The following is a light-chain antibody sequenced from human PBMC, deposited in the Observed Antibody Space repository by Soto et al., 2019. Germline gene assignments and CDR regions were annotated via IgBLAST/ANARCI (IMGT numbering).Light chain of an antibody. CDR1: SSNIGSNT. CDR3: AAWDDSLNEVV. CDR2: SND. Sequence: QSVLTQPPSASGTPGQRVTISCSGSSSNIGSNTVNWYHHLPGTAPKLLIYSNDERPSGVPDRFSGSKSGTSASLAISGLQSEDEADYYCAAWDDSLNEVVFGGGTQLTVL. V-gene: IGLV1-44*01. J-gene: IGLJ2*01.